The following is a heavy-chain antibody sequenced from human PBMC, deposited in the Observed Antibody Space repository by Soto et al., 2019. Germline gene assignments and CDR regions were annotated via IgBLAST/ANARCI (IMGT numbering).Heavy chain of an antibody. CDR1: GFTFSSYE. Sequence: PGGSLRLSCAASGFTFSSYEMNWVRQAPGKGLEWVSYTSSSGSTIYYADSVKGRFTISRDNAKNSLYLQMNSLRAEDTAVYYCARVSSAWQLGDGMDVWGQGTTVTVSS. V-gene: IGHV3-48*03. CDR3: ARVSSAWQLGDGMDV. D-gene: IGHD6-6*01. J-gene: IGHJ6*02. CDR2: TSSSGSTI.